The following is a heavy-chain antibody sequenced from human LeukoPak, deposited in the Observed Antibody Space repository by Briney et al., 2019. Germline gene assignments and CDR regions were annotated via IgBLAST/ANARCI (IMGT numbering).Heavy chain of an antibody. Sequence: SETLSLTCTVSGGSISTYYWSWFRQSPGKGLQWIGYISYSGSTNYNPSLNSRVTISVDTSKNQFSLRLSSVTAADTAVYYCARGINSGWPHLDCWGQGTLVTVSS. CDR2: ISYSGST. V-gene: IGHV4-59*08. J-gene: IGHJ4*02. D-gene: IGHD5-12*01. CDR3: ARGINSGWPHLDC. CDR1: GGSISTYY.